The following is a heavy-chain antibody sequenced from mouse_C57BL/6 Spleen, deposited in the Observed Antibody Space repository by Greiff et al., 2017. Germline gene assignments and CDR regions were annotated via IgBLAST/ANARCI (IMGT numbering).Heavy chain of an antibody. CDR3: TDGYYPYFDY. CDR2: IDPETGGT. D-gene: IGHD2-3*01. J-gene: IGHJ2*01. V-gene: IGHV1-15*01. Sequence: QVQLQQSGAELVRPGASVTLSCKASGYTFTDYEMHWVKQTPVHGLEWIGAIDPETGGTAYNQKFKGKAILTADKSSSTAYMELRSLTSEDSAVYYCTDGYYPYFDYWGQGTTLTVSS. CDR1: GYTFTDYE.